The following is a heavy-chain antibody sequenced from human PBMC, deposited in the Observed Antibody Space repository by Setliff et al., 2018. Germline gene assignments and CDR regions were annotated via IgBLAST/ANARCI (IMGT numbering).Heavy chain of an antibody. Sequence: PSETLSLTCTVPDDSITSSNYSLAWVRQPPGKALEWIGNIFYIGRSHSNPSLKSRLAMSVDKTKNQFSLNLTSVTAADTAVYYCARTHSIIKIFGVVSLLYHMDVWGTGTTVTVSS. V-gene: IGHV4-61*05. CDR1: DDSITSSNYS. CDR2: IFYIGRS. CDR3: ARTHSIIKIFGVVSLLYHMDV. D-gene: IGHD3-3*01. J-gene: IGHJ6*03.